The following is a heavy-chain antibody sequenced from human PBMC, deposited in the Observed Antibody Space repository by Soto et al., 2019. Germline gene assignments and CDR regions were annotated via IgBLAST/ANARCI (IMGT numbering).Heavy chain of an antibody. Sequence: GGSLRLSCAASGFTFSHAWMNLVRQAPGKGLEWVSAISGSGGSTYYADSVKGRFTISRDNSKNTLYLQMNSLRAEDTAVYYCAKDPLDSSSLSPFDYWGQGTLVTVSS. D-gene: IGHD6-13*01. CDR1: GFTFSHAW. CDR3: AKDPLDSSSLSPFDY. V-gene: IGHV3-23*01. CDR2: ISGSGGST. J-gene: IGHJ4*02.